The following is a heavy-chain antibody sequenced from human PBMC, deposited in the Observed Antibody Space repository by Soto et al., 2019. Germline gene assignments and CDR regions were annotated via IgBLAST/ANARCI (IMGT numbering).Heavy chain of an antibody. J-gene: IGHJ4*02. V-gene: IGHV1-69*06. CDR3: ARGKEPSSSEPPFDY. D-gene: IGHD6-6*01. CDR1: GGTFSSYA. CDR2: IIPIFGTA. Sequence: QVQLVQSGAEVEKPGSSVKVSCKASGGTFSSYAISWVRQAPGQGLEWMGGIIPIFGTANYAQKVQGRVTITADKSTSTADMERSSLRSEDTAVYYCARGKEPSSSEPPFDYWGQGTLVTVSS.